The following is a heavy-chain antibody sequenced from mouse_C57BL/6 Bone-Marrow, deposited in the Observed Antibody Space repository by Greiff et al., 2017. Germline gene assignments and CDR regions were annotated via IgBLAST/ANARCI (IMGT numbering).Heavy chain of an antibody. Sequence: DVHLVESGGGLVKPGGSLKLSCAASGFTFSSYAMSWVRQTPEKRLEWVATISDGGSYTYYPDNVQGRFTISRDNAKNNLYLQMSHLKSEDTAMYYCARDGPTGVDYWGQGTTLTVSS. CDR2: ISDGGSYT. CDR1: GFTFSSYA. V-gene: IGHV5-4*01. J-gene: IGHJ2*01. CDR3: ARDGPTGVDY. D-gene: IGHD1-1*01.